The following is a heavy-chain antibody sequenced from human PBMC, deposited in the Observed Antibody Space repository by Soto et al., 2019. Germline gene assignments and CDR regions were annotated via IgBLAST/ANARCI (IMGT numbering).Heavy chain of an antibody. CDR2: ISSSSSYI. J-gene: IGHJ6*03. CDR3: ARVSEGGLRYFDWLYIYYYYYYMDV. V-gene: IGHV3-21*01. Sequence: GGSLRLSCAASGFTFSSYSMNWVRQAPGKGLEWVSSISSSSSYIYYADSVKGRFTISRDNAKNSLYLQMNSLRAEDTAVYYCARVSEGGLRYFDWLYIYYYYYYMDVWGKGTTVTVSS. D-gene: IGHD3-9*01. CDR1: GFTFSSYS.